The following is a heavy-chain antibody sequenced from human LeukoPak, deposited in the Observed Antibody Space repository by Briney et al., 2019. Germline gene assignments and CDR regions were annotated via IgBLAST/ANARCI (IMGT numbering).Heavy chain of an antibody. J-gene: IGHJ4*02. D-gene: IGHD4-17*01. Sequence: RGSLIPSCAASGFTLNNYAMSWVRQAPGKGLEWVSAISRSGSSTYYADTVKGRFTISRDNSKNTLYMQMNSLRAEDTAAYYGARGDYGDCDYWGQGTVVTVTA. CDR1: GFTLNNYA. V-gene: IGHV3-23*01. CDR3: ARGDYGDCDY. CDR2: ISRSGSST.